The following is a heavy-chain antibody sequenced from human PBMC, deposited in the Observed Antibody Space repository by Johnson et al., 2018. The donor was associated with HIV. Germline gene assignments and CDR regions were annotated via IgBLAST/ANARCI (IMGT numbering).Heavy chain of an antibody. CDR3: ARDYNGAFDV. V-gene: IGHV3-33*03. Sequence: QVQLVESGGGLVQPGRSLRLSCAASEFSFSTYAMHWVRQAPGKGLEWVAVIWYDGSNKNYADSVKGRFTISRDNSKNAMSLQMNSLRAEDTAVYYCARDYNGAFDVWGQGTLVTVSS. J-gene: IGHJ3*01. CDR1: EFSFSTYA. D-gene: IGHD4-11*01. CDR2: IWYDGSNK.